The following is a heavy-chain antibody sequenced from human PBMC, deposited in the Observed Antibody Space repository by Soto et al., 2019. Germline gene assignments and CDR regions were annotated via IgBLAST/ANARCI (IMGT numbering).Heavy chain of an antibody. V-gene: IGHV3-74*01. CDR1: GFTFSSYW. D-gene: IGHD3-16*01. CDR3: ARVGVGHYEFDY. CDR2: IKTDGSST. Sequence: EGQLVESGGALVQPGGSLRLSCAASGFTFSSYWMHWVRQAPGEGLVWVSRIKTDGSSTSYADSVKGRFTISRDNAKNTMYLQMNSLRAEDTAVYYCARVGVGHYEFDYWGQGTLVTVSS. J-gene: IGHJ4*02.